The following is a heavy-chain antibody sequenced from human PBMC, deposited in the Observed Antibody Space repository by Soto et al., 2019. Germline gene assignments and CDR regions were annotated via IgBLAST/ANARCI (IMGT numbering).Heavy chain of an antibody. CDR3: AKALRHLRRIVVVPAAIDY. CDR1: GFTFSSYA. V-gene: IGHV3-23*01. D-gene: IGHD2-2*01. Sequence: GGSLRLSCAASGFTFSSYAMSWVHQAPGKGLEWVSAISGSGGSTYYADSVKGRFTISRDNSKNTLYLQMNSLRAEDTAVYYCAKALRHLRRIVVVPAAIDYWGQGTLVTVSS. J-gene: IGHJ4*02. CDR2: ISGSGGST.